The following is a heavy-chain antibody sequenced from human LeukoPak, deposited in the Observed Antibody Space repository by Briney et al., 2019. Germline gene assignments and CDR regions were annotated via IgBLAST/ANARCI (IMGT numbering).Heavy chain of an antibody. CDR3: ARGRREEWLFAYYFDY. J-gene: IGHJ4*02. CDR2: INPSGGST. D-gene: IGHD3-3*01. CDR1: GYTFTSYY. V-gene: IGHV1-46*01. Sequence: ASVKVSCKASGYTFTSYYMHWVRQAPGQGLEWMGIINPSGGSTSYAQKFQGRVTMTRDTSTSTVYMELSSLRSEDTAVYYCARGRREEWLFAYYFDYWGQGTLVTVSS.